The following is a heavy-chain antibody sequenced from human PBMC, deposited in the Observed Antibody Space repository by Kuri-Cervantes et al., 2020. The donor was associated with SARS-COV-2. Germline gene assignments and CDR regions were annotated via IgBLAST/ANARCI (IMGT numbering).Heavy chain of an antibody. D-gene: IGHD3-3*01. V-gene: IGHV3-74*01. CDR2: INSDGSST. Sequence: GGSLRLSCAVSGFTFSDYYMSWVRQAPGKGLVWVSRINSDGSSTSYADSVKGRFAISRDNAKNTLYLQMNSLRAEDTAVYYCARGSPALWHLGGYYTNWFDPWGQGTLVTVSS. CDR1: GFTFSDYY. CDR3: ARGSPALWHLGGYYTNWFDP. J-gene: IGHJ5*02.